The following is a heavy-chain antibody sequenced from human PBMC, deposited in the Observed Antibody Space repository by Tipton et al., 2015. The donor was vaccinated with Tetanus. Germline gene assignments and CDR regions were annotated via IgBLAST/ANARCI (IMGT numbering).Heavy chain of an antibody. V-gene: IGHV3-48*01. CDR3: ATGGLPRGFVMVEATTQKYFRH. Sequence: SLRLSCEGSGFTFSSYSMNWVRQAPGKGLEWISYIGSFSRAINYADSVRGRFTTFRDNAKSSLYLQMSRLRAEDTAVYYCATGGLPRGFVMVEATTQKYFRHWGRGTLVTVSS. CDR2: IGSFSRAI. D-gene: IGHD2-21*01. CDR1: GFTFSSYS. J-gene: IGHJ1*01.